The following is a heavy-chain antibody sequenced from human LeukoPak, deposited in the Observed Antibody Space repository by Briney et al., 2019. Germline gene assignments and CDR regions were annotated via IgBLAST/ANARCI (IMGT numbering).Heavy chain of an antibody. Sequence: GGSLRLFCAAPGFTFSSYAMSWVRQAPGKGLEWVSAISGSGGSTYYADSVKGRFTISRDNSKNTLYLQMNSLRAEDTAVYYCAKGGLLVASFDYWGQGTLVTVSS. CDR2: ISGSGGST. V-gene: IGHV3-23*01. D-gene: IGHD5-12*01. J-gene: IGHJ4*02. CDR1: GFTFSSYA. CDR3: AKGGLLVASFDY.